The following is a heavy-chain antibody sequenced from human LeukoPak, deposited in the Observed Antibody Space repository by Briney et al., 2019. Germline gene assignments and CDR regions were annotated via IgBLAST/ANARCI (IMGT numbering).Heavy chain of an antibody. Sequence: GGSLRLSCAASGFTFSSYSMNWVRQAPGKGLEWVSSISSSSSYIYYADSVKGRFTISRDNAKNSLYLQMNSLRAEDTAVYYCARVKPDYYYDSSGYDYWGQGTLVTVSS. CDR3: ARVKPDYYYDSSGYDY. CDR2: ISSSSSYI. D-gene: IGHD3-22*01. J-gene: IGHJ4*02. V-gene: IGHV3-21*01. CDR1: GFTFSSYS.